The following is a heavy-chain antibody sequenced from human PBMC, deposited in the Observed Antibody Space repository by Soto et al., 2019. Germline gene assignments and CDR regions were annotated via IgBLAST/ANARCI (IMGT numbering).Heavy chain of an antibody. CDR3: ARDTGGSYDY. Sequence: EVQLLESGGGLVQPGGSLRLSCAASGFIFSDYYMDWVRQVPGKGLEWVGSTRNKVNSFSAEYAASVKGRFSIYRDASKDSMYLQMNSLKSDDTAVYYCARDTGGSYDYWGQGALVTVSS. CDR2: TRNKVNSFSA. J-gene: IGHJ4*02. CDR1: GFIFSDYY. V-gene: IGHV3-72*01. D-gene: IGHD3-16*01.